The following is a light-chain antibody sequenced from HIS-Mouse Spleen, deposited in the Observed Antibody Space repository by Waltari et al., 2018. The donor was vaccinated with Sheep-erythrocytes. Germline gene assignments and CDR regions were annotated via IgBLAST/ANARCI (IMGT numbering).Light chain of an antibody. J-gene: IGKJ4*01. CDR2: AAS. Sequence: DIQMTQSPSSLSASLGDRVTIPCRASQSISSYLNWYQQKPGKAPKLLIYAASSLQSGGPSRFSGSGSGTDFTLTISSLQPEDFATYYCQQSYSTPPLTFGGGTKVEIK. V-gene: IGKV1-39*01. CDR3: QQSYSTPPLT. CDR1: QSISSY.